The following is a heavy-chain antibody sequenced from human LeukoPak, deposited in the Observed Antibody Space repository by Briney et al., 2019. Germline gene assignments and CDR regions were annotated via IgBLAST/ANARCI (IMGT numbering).Heavy chain of an antibody. J-gene: IGHJ6*03. Sequence: SETLSLXCTVSGGSISSYYWSWIRQPAGKGLEWIGRIYTSGSTNYNPSLKSRVTMSVDTSKNQFSLKLSSVTAADTAVYYCAREITIFGVVIIPYYMDVWGKGTTVTVSS. V-gene: IGHV4-4*07. CDR1: GGSISSYY. CDR2: IYTSGST. D-gene: IGHD3-3*01. CDR3: AREITIFGVVIIPYYMDV.